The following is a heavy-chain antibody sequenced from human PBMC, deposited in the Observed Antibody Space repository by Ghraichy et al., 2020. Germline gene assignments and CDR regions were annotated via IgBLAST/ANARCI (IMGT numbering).Heavy chain of an antibody. CDR3: ARGRTQQLKLGYYYYGMDV. Sequence: LVKVSCKASGGTFSSYAISWVRQAPGQGLEWMGGIIPIFGTANYAQKFQGRVTITADESTSTAYMELSSLRSEDTAVYYCARGRTQQLKLGYYYYGMDVWGQGTTVTVSS. J-gene: IGHJ6*02. D-gene: IGHD6-13*01. CDR2: IIPIFGTA. V-gene: IGHV1-69*13. CDR1: GGTFSSYA.